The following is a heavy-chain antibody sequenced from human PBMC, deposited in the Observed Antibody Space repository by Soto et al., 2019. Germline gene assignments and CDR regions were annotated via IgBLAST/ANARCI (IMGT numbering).Heavy chain of an antibody. D-gene: IGHD2-2*02. CDR3: SRGGLEAAAIDT. CDR2: VWYDGSRQ. V-gene: IGHV3-33*01. CDR1: GFTFSSYG. Sequence: QLKLVESGGGVVQPGRSLRLSCAASGFTFSSYGMHWVRQAPGKGLEWVAIVWYDGSRQYYTDSLKGRFTISRDNSKNMVYLHMNSRRAEDKAVYYGSRGGLEAAAIDTWGQGTLVNVSS. J-gene: IGHJ4*02.